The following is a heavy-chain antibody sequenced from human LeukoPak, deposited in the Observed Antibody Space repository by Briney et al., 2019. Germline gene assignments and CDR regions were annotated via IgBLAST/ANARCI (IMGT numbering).Heavy chain of an antibody. V-gene: IGHV3-23*01. CDR3: AKRGVVIRVFLVGFHKEAYYFDS. J-gene: IGHJ4*02. Sequence: GGSLRLSCAVSGITLGNYGMSWVRQPPGKGLEWVAGISDSGGSTNYADSVKGRFTISRDTPRNTLYLQMNSLRAEDAAVYFCAKRGVVIRVFLVGFHKEAYYFDSWGQGALVTVSS. D-gene: IGHD3-10*01. CDR2: ISDSGGST. CDR1: GITLGNYG.